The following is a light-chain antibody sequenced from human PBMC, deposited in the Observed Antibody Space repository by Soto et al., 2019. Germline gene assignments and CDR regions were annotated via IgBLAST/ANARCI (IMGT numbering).Light chain of an antibody. CDR1: PSVSGW. CDR2: DAS. Sequence: IPKTHSASTLSESVGALVTVTCRASPSVSGWLAWYQQKPGEAPKLLIYDASALPRGVPSRFSGSGSGTKFTLTIASLQPDDFATYYCQQYETFSRTFGQGTKVDIK. V-gene: IGKV1-5*01. CDR3: QQYETFSRT. J-gene: IGKJ1*01.